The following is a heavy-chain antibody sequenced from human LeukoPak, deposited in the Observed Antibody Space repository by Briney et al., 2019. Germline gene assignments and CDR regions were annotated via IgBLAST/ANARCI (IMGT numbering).Heavy chain of an antibody. Sequence: GGSLRLSCAASGFTFSSYAMSWVRQAPGKGLEWVSAISGSGGSTYYADSVKGRFTISRDNSKNTLYLQMNSLRAEDTAVYYCTKETADYVWGSYRYTWFDYWGQGTLVTVSS. CDR2: ISGSGGST. V-gene: IGHV3-23*01. J-gene: IGHJ4*02. CDR1: GFTFSSYA. CDR3: TKETADYVWGSYRYTWFDY. D-gene: IGHD3-16*02.